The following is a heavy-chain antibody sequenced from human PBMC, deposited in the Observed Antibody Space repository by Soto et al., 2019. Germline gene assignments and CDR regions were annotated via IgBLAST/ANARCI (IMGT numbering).Heavy chain of an antibody. CDR3: TRQSTSDAFDI. Sequence: ASVKVSCKASGYTFTGYYMHWVRQAPGQGLEWMGWINPNSGGTNYAQKFQGRVTMTRDTSISTAYMQLSRLRADARAVYYSTRQSTSDAFDIWGQGTMVTVSS. J-gene: IGHJ3*02. V-gene: IGHV1-2*02. D-gene: IGHD2-2*01. CDR2: INPNSGGT. CDR1: GYTFTGYY.